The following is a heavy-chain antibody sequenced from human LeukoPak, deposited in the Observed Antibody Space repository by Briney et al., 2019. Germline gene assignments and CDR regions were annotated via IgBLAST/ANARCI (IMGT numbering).Heavy chain of an antibody. Sequence: PGGSLRLSCAASGFTFSSHAMSWVRQAPVKGLEWVSAISTSGGSTYYADSVKGRFTISRDNSKNTLYLQMNSLRAEDTAVYYCAKEPYSGSQLLDYWGQGTLVTVSS. CDR3: AKEPYSGSQLLDY. CDR2: ISTSGGST. D-gene: IGHD1-26*01. V-gene: IGHV3-23*01. CDR1: GFTFSSHA. J-gene: IGHJ4*02.